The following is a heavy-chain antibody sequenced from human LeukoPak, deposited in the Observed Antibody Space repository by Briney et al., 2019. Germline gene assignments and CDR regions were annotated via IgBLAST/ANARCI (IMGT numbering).Heavy chain of an antibody. D-gene: IGHD5-18*01. J-gene: IGHJ4*02. V-gene: IGHV4-59*04. CDR2: IYYSGST. Sequence: SETLSLTCTVSGGSISSYYWSWIRQPPGKGLEWIGYIYYSGSTYYNPSLKSRVTISVDTSKNQFSLKLSSVTAADTAVYYCARLPMVIRSGFDYWGQGTLVTVSS. CDR3: ARLPMVIRSGFDY. CDR1: GGSISSYY.